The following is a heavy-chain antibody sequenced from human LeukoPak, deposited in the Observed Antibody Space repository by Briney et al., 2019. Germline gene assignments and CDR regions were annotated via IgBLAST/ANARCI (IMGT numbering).Heavy chain of an antibody. D-gene: IGHD6-19*01. J-gene: IGHJ6*03. CDR3: TTGGQWLEPLYYYYYYMDV. CDR2: IKSKTDGGTT. CDR1: GFTFSNAW. Sequence: GGSLRLPCAASGFTFSNAWMSWVRQAPGKGLEWVGRIKSKTDGGTTDYAAPVKGRFTISRDDSKNTLYLQMNSLKTEDTAVYYCTTGGQWLEPLYYYYYYMDVWGKGTTVTVSS. V-gene: IGHV3-15*01.